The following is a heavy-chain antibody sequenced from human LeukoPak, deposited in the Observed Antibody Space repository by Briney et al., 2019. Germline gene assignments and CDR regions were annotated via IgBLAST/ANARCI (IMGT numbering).Heavy chain of an antibody. CDR2: IYYSGST. J-gene: IGHJ3*02. V-gene: IGHV4-59*08. CDR3: ARVIAAAGINAFDI. Sequence: PSETLSLTCTVSGGSIGNYYWSWIRQPPGKGLEWIGYIYYSGSTNYNPSLKSRFTISVDTSKNQFSLKLSSVTAADTAVYYCARVIAAAGINAFDIWGQGTMVTVSS. D-gene: IGHD6-13*01. CDR1: GGSIGNYY.